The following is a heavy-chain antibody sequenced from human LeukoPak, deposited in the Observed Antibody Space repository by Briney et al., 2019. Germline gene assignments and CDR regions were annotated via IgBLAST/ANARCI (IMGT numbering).Heavy chain of an antibody. V-gene: IGHV3-7*01. CDR1: GFIFSTSW. CDR3: ARDFAFRLDY. J-gene: IGHJ4*02. CDR2: IKEDGSDK. Sequence: PGGSLRLSCTASGFIFSTSWMSWLRQAPGKGLEWVANIKEDGSDKYYVDSLKGRFTISRDNAKNSLYLQMNSLRAEDTAVYYCARDFAFRLDYWGEGTLLTVSS. D-gene: IGHD3-10*01.